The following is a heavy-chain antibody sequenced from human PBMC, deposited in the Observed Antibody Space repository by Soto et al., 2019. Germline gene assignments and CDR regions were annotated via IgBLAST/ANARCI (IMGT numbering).Heavy chain of an antibody. CDR2: IIPIFGTA. D-gene: IGHD2-2*01. CDR1: GGTFSSYA. CDR3: ARRGVVVPAATNPYGMDV. V-gene: IGHV1-69*01. Sequence: QVQLVQSGAEVKKPGSSVKVSCKASGGTFSSYAISWVRQAPGQGLAWMGGIIPIFGTANYAQKFQGRVTITADESTSTAYMELSSLRSEDTAVYYCARRGVVVPAATNPYGMDVWGQGTTVTVSS. J-gene: IGHJ6*02.